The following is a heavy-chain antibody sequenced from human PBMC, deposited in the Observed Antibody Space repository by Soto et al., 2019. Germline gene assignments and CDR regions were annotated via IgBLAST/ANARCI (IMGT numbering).Heavy chain of an antibody. J-gene: IGHJ4*02. CDR3: ARVSSFAVDTAMGPFDY. Sequence: SVNVSCKASVCTFSSYAISWVRQAPGQGLEWMGGIIPIFGTANYAQKFQGRVTITADKSTSTAYMELSSLRSEDTAVYYCARVSSFAVDTAMGPFDYWGQGTLVTVSS. V-gene: IGHV1-69*06. CDR1: VCTFSSYA. D-gene: IGHD5-18*01. CDR2: IIPIFGTA.